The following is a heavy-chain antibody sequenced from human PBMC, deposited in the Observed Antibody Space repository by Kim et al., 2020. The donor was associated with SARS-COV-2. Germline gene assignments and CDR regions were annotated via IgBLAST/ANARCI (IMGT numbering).Heavy chain of an antibody. CDR3: ARASWGDY. Sequence: GGSLRLSCAASGFTFSNYYMTWVRQAPGKGLEWVANIKQDGHDKYYVDSVKGRFTISRDNAKNSLYLQMNNLRVEDTAVYFCARASWGDYWGQGTLVTVSS. CDR1: GFTFSNYY. V-gene: IGHV3-7*01. J-gene: IGHJ4*02. D-gene: IGHD1-26*01. CDR2: IKQDGHDK.